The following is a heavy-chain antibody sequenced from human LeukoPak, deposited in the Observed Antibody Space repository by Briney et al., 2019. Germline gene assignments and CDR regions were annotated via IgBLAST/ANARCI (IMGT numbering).Heavy chain of an antibody. CDR3: ASLSSGSYNWFDP. V-gene: IGHV4-59*01. D-gene: IGHD1-26*01. CDR2: IYYSGST. J-gene: IGHJ5*02. CDR1: GGSISSYY. Sequence: SETLSLTCTVSGGSISSYYWSWIRQPPGKGLEWIGYIYYSGSTNYNPSLKSRVTISVDTSKNQFSLQLSSVTAADTAVYYCASLSSGSYNWFDPWGQGTLVTVSS.